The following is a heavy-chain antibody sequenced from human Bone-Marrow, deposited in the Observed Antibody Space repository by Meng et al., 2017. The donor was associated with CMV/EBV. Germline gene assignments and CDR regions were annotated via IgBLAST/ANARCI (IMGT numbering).Heavy chain of an antibody. J-gene: IGHJ6*01. CDR1: GFTFSSYW. CDR2: INSDGSST. D-gene: IGHD3-16*02. Sequence: GESLKISCAASGFTFSSYWMHWVRQAPGKGLVWVSRINSDGSSTSYADSVKGRFTISRDNAKNTLYLQMNSLRAEDTAVYYCTRRKDSWGSYRYTEAYYGMDVWGQGTTVTVSS. CDR3: TRRKDSWGSYRYTEAYYGMDV. V-gene: IGHV3-74*01.